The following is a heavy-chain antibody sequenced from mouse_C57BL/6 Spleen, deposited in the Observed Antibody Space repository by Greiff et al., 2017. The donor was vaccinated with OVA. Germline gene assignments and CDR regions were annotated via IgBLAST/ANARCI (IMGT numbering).Heavy chain of an antibody. V-gene: IGHV1-72*01. D-gene: IGHD2-5*01. CDR2: IDPNSGGT. CDR1: GYTFTSYW. J-gene: IGHJ2*01. Sequence: QVQLQQPGAELVKPGASVKLSCKASGYTFTSYWMHWVKQRPGRGLEWIGRIDPNSGGTKYNEKFKSKATLTVDKPSSTAYMQLSSLTSEDSAVYYCASPYSNYLGHFDYWGQGTTLTVSS. CDR3: ASPYSNYLGHFDY.